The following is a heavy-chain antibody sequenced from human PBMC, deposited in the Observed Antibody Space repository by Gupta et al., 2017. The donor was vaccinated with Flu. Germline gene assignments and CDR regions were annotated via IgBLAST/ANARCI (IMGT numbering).Heavy chain of an antibody. CDR3: ARAQDGYRNYYYGMDV. CDR2: IWYDGSNK. D-gene: IGHD5-12*01. J-gene: IGHJ6*02. Sequence: QVQLVESGGGVVQPGKSLRLSCAASGFMFNNYGFHGVRQAPGKGLEWVAVIWYDGSNKYYGDSVKGRFTVSRDTSKNKLYLQMNSLRAEDTAVYYCARAQDGYRNYYYGMDVWGQGTTVTVSS. V-gene: IGHV3-33*01. CDR1: GFMFNNYG.